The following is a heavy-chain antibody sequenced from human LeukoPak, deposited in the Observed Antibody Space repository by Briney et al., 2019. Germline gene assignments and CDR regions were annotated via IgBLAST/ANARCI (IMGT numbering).Heavy chain of an antibody. CDR3: AGXVAGYKPXDX. D-gene: IGHD5-24*01. J-gene: IGHJ4*02. CDR1: GGSISSYY. Sequence: SETLSLTCTVSGGSISSYYWSWIRQPPGKGLEWIGYIYYSGSTNYNPSLKSRVTISIERSKDQCSLKLSSVTAADTAVYYCAGXVAGYKPXDXWGQGTXXTVSS. CDR2: IYYSGST. V-gene: IGHV4-59*08.